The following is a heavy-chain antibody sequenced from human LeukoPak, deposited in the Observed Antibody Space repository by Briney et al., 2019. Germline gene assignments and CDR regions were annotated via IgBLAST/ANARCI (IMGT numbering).Heavy chain of an antibody. CDR2: IYYSGST. CDR1: GGSISSGGYY. J-gene: IGHJ5*02. CDR3: AREAGEWSLNWFDP. V-gene: IGHV4-31*03. D-gene: IGHD3-3*01. Sequence: SETLSLTCTVSGGSISSGGYYWSWIRQHPGKGLEWIGYIYYSGSTYYNPSLKSRVTISVDTSKNQFSLKPSSVTAADTAVYYCAREAGEWSLNWFDPWGQGTLVTVSS.